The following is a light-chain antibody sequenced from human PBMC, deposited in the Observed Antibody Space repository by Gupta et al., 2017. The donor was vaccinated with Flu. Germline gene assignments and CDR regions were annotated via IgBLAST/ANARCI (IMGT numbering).Light chain of an antibody. CDR1: SGHSNNA. Sequence: QLVLTQSPSASASLGASVKLTCTLSSGHSNNAIAWHQQQPEKGPRYLMKINSDGSHKKGDGIPGRFSGSSSGAERYLTISSLQSEDEADYYCQTWDTGIRVFGGGTKLTVL. CDR3: QTWDTGIRV. CDR2: INSDGSH. V-gene: IGLV4-69*01. J-gene: IGLJ3*02.